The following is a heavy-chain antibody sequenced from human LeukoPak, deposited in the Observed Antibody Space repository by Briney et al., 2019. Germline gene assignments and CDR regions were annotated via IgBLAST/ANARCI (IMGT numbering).Heavy chain of an antibody. D-gene: IGHD6-19*01. J-gene: IGHJ4*02. V-gene: IGHV3-11*04. CDR3: ARQTARRYSSGWYVFDY. CDR2: ISSSGSTI. CDR1: GFTFSDYY. Sequence: GGSLRLSCAASGFTFSDYYMSWIRQAPGKGLEWVSYISSSGSTIYYADSVKGRFTISRDNAKNSLYLQMNSLRAEDTAAYYCARQTARRYSSGWYVFDYWGQGTLVTVSS.